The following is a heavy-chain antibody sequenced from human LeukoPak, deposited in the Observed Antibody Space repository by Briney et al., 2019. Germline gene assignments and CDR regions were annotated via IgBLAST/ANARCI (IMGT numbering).Heavy chain of an antibody. Sequence: TSETLSLTCTVSGGSISSGDYYWSWIRQPPGKGLEWIGYIYYSGSTYYNPSLKSRVTISVDTSKNQFSLKLSSVTAADTAVYYCARVVTIFGVVTSYWYFDLWGRGTLVTVSS. CDR1: GGSISSGDYY. D-gene: IGHD3-3*01. CDR3: ARVVTIFGVVTSYWYFDL. CDR2: IYYSGST. J-gene: IGHJ2*01. V-gene: IGHV4-30-4*01.